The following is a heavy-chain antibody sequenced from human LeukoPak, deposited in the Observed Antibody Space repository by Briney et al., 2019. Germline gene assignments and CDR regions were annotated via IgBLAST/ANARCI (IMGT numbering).Heavy chain of an antibody. CDR1: GGSFSGYY. J-gene: IGHJ4*02. D-gene: IGHD5-24*01. V-gene: IGHV4-34*01. CDR3: ARGRRRDGYKTDY. CDR2: INHSGST. Sequence: SETLSLTCAVYGGSFSGYYWSWIRQPPGKGLEWIGEINHSGSTNYNPSLKSRVTISVDTSKNQFSLKLSSVTAADTAVYYCARGRRRDGYKTDYWGQGTWSLSPQ.